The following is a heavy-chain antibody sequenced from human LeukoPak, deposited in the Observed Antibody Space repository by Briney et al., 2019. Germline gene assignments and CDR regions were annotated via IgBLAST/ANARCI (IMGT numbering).Heavy chain of an antibody. CDR3: AREWDY. CDR1: GFIFSSYW. CDR2: ISYDGSNK. Sequence: GGSLRLSCAASGFIFSSYWMHWVRQAPGKGLEWVAVISYDGSNKYYADSVKGRFTISRDNAKNSLYLQMNSLRAEDTAVYYCAREWDYWGQGTLVTVSS. J-gene: IGHJ4*02. V-gene: IGHV3-30-3*01.